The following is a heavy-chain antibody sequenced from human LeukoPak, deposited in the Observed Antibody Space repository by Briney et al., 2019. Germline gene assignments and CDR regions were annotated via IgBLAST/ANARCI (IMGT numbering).Heavy chain of an antibody. J-gene: IGHJ4*02. Sequence: PGGSLRLSCAASGFTFSSYGMHWVRQAPGKGLEWVAVISYDGSNKYYADSVKGRFTISRDNSKNTLYLQMNSLRAEDTAVYCCAKDYCSGGSCYSDYWGQGTLVTVSS. V-gene: IGHV3-30*18. D-gene: IGHD2-15*01. CDR1: GFTFSSYG. CDR3: AKDYCSGGSCYSDY. CDR2: ISYDGSNK.